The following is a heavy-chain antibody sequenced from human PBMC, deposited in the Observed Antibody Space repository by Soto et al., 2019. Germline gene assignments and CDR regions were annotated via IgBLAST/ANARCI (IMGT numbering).Heavy chain of an antibody. V-gene: IGHV4-30-2*01. J-gene: IGHJ4*02. CDR3: ARVYYDSSGYYSHFDY. CDR1: GGSFSSGGYS. D-gene: IGHD3-22*01. CDR2: IYHSGST. Sequence: SETLSLTCAVSGGSFSSGGYSWSWIRQPPGKGLEWIGYIYHSGSTYYNPSLKSRVTISVDRSKNQFSLKLSSVTAADTAVYYCARVYYDSSGYYSHFDYWGQGTLVTVSS.